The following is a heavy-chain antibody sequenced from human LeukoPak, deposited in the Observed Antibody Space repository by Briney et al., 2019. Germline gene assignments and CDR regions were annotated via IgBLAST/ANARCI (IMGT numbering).Heavy chain of an antibody. CDR1: GYTFTSYY. J-gene: IGHJ2*01. D-gene: IGHD2-2*02. Sequence: ASVKVSCKASGYTFTSYYMHWVRQAPGQGLEWMGIINPSGGSTIYAQKFQGRVTMTRDTSTSTVYMELNRLRSEDTAVYYCATTREPPRYCSSTSCYRVAPRLWYFDLGGRGTLVTVSP. CDR3: ATTREPPRYCSSTSCYRVAPRLWYFDL. V-gene: IGHV1-46*03. CDR2: INPSGGST.